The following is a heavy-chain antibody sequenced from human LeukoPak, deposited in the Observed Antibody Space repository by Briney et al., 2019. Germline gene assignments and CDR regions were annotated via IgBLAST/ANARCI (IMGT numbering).Heavy chain of an antibody. CDR3: ATGRYSSVY. Sequence: GGSLRLSCEASGLTFSNYWMNWVRHTPGKGLEWVANIEEDGSEKYYVDSVKGRFPVSRDNAQNTLYLQMNSLRAEDTAVYYCATGRYSSVYWGQGTLVTVPS. CDR2: IEEDGSEK. CDR1: GLTFSNYW. D-gene: IGHD6-19*01. V-gene: IGHV3-7*05. J-gene: IGHJ4*02.